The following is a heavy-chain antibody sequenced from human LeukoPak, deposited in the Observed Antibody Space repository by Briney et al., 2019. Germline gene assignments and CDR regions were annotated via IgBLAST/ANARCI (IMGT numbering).Heavy chain of an antibody. Sequence: SETLSLTCAVYGGSFSGYYWSWIRQPPGKGLEWIGEINHSGSTNYNPSLKSRVTISVDTSKNQFSLKLSSVTAADTAVYYCARVGYVDTAMVPYWGQGTLVTVSS. V-gene: IGHV4-34*01. J-gene: IGHJ4*02. CDR2: INHSGST. D-gene: IGHD5-18*01. CDR1: GGSFSGYY. CDR3: ARVGYVDTAMVPY.